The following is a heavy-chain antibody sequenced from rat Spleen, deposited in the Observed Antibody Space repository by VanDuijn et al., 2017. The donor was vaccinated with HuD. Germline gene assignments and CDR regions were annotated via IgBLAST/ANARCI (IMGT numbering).Heavy chain of an antibody. D-gene: IGHD1-9*01. V-gene: IGHV5-58*01. Sequence: EVQLVETGGGLVQPGRSLKLSCVASGFTFSSFWMYWIRQAPGKGLEWVSSINTDGGSTYYSDSVRGRFTISRDNAKSTLYLQVDSPRSEDTAIYYCARPTTGIPFNYWGQGVMVTVSS. CDR1: GFTFSSFW. CDR2: INTDGGST. CDR3: ARPTTGIPFNY. J-gene: IGHJ2*01.